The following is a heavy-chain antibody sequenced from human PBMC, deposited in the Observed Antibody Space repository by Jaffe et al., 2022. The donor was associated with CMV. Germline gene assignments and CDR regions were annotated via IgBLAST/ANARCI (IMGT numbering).Heavy chain of an antibody. J-gene: IGHJ4*02. D-gene: IGHD6-6*01. Sequence: QLQLQESGPGLVKPSETLSLTCTVSGGSISSSSYYWGWIRQPPGKGLEWIGSIYYSGSTYYNPSLKSRVTISVDTSKNQFSLKLSSVTAADTAVYYCARHETATYSSSYFDYWGQGTLVTVSS. V-gene: IGHV4-39*01. CDR1: GGSISSSSYY. CDR3: ARHETATYSSSYFDY. CDR2: IYYSGST.